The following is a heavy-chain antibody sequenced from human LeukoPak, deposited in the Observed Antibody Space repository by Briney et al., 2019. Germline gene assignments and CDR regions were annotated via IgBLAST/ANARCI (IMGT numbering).Heavy chain of an antibody. D-gene: IGHD3-10*01. J-gene: IGHJ4*02. CDR3: ARVMSGSGSKYFDY. CDR1: EFTFSSYT. V-gene: IGHV3-30*04. CDR2: ISYDGSDK. Sequence: PGGSLRLSCAASEFTFSSYTMHWVRQAPGKGLEWVAVISYDGSDKYYADSVKGRFTISRDNSKNTLYLQMNSLRAEDATMYYCARVMSGSGSKYFDYWGQGTLVTVSS.